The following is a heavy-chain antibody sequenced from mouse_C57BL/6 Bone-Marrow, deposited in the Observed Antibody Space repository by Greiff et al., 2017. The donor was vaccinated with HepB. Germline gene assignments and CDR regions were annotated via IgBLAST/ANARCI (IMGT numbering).Heavy chain of an antibody. J-gene: IGHJ2*01. Sequence: QVQLQQPGAELVKPGASVKLSCKASGYTFTSYWMQWVKQRPGQGLEWIGEIDPSDSYTNYNQKFKGKATLTVDTSSSTAYMQLSSLTSEDSAVYYCERDSSGHLDYWGQGTTLTVSS. CDR3: ERDSSGHLDY. V-gene: IGHV1-50*01. CDR1: GYTFTSYW. D-gene: IGHD3-2*02. CDR2: IDPSDSYT.